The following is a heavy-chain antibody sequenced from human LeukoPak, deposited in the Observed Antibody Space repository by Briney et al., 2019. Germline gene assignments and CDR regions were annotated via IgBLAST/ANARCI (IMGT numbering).Heavy chain of an antibody. V-gene: IGHV4-59*01. CDR2: IYYSGST. J-gene: IGHJ4*01. CDR3: ARADYSGNSQTFDN. Sequence: SETLSLTCTVSGGSISTYHWNCIRQPPREGLEWSGYIYYSGSTYYNPSLKSRVTTSVDTSNCQFSLKMSPVTAADTAVYYCARADYSGNSQTFDNWGQGTLVTVSS. D-gene: IGHD2-15*01. CDR1: GGSISTYH.